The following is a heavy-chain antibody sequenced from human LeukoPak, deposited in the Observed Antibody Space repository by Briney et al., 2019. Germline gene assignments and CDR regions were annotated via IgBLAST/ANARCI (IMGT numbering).Heavy chain of an antibody. V-gene: IGHV4-30-4*01. Sequence: PSETLSLTFTVSGGSISSGDYYWSWIRQPPGKGLEWIGYIYYSGSTYYNPSLKSRVTISVDTSKNQFSLKLSSVTAADTAVYYCARGLDSSGWDAFDIWGQGTMVTVSS. CDR3: ARGLDSSGWDAFDI. D-gene: IGHD3-22*01. CDR2: IYYSGST. J-gene: IGHJ3*02. CDR1: GGSISSGDYY.